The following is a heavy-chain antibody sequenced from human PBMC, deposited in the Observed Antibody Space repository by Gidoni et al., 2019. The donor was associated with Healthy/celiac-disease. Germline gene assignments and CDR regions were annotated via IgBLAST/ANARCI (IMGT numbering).Heavy chain of an antibody. D-gene: IGHD3-10*01. V-gene: IGHV4-34*01. CDR1: GWSFSGYY. Sequence: QVQLQQWGAGLLKPSETLSLTCAVYGWSFSGYYWSWIRQPPGKGLEWIGEINHSGSNNYNPSLKSRVTISVDTSKNQFSLKLSSVTAADTAEYYCARLVRSSGSYYAVSPPFYYYGMDVWGQGTTVTVSS. CDR3: ARLVRSSGSYYAVSPPFYYYGMDV. J-gene: IGHJ6*02. CDR2: INHSGSN.